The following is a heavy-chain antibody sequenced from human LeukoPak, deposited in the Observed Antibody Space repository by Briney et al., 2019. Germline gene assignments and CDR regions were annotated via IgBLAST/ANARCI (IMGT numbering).Heavy chain of an antibody. J-gene: IGHJ4*02. Sequence: ASVKVSCKTSGHTFPKNGISWVRQAPGQGLEWMGWVVGHTGHTKYTQKFQGRVIMTTDTSTATGYMELRSLKYDDTAIYYCVTVGRLHYVLEDWGQGTLVTVSS. V-gene: IGHV1-18*01. CDR2: VVGHTGHT. D-gene: IGHD1-20*01. CDR1: GHTFPKNG. CDR3: VTVGRLHYVLED.